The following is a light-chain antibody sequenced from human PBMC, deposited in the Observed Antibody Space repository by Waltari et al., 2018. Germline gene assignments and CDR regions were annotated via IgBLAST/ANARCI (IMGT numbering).Light chain of an antibody. CDR2: TCD. CDR3: AAWDDSLTGPV. CDR1: SSNVGTNY. Sequence: QSALTQPPSASGAPGQTVTISCSGSSSNVGTNYVFWSRHLPVTAPKLLIYTCDRRPSGVPDRCSGSKSGTSASRAISGLRSEDEATYYCAAWDDSLTGPVFGGGTRVTVL. J-gene: IGLJ3*02. V-gene: IGLV1-47*01.